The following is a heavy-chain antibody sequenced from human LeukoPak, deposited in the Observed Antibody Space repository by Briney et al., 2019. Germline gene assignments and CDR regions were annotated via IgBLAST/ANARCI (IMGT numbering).Heavy chain of an antibody. V-gene: IGHV1-69*13. J-gene: IGHJ3*02. Sequence: SVKVSCKASGGTFSSYAISWVRQAPGQGLEWMGGIIPIFGTANYAQKFQGRVTITADESTCTAYMELSSLRSEDTAVYYCARVTPFDIVVVPAASGPFDIWGQGTMVTVSS. CDR1: GGTFSSYA. CDR2: IIPIFGTA. D-gene: IGHD2-2*01. CDR3: ARVTPFDIVVVPAASGPFDI.